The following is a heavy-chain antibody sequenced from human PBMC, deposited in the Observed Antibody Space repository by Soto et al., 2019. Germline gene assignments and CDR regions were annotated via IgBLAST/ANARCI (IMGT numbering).Heavy chain of an antibody. V-gene: IGHV4-31*03. CDR3: ATSLVTSRTRVDY. D-gene: IGHD1-26*01. J-gene: IGHJ4*02. Sequence: QVQLQESGPGLVKPSQTLSLTCTVSGGSIYTGGFYWSWIRQLPGKGLEWLGYIYYTGSTLYTPSLKSRLTISTDTSDNQFSLRLTSVTAADTAVYYCATSLVTSRTRVDYWGQGTLVTVSS. CDR1: GGSIYTGGFY. CDR2: IYYTGST.